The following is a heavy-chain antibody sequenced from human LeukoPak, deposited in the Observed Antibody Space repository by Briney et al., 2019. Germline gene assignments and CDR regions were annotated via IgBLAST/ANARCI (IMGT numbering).Heavy chain of an antibody. CDR2: INAGNGNT. CDR3: ARDSVVTGNDY. J-gene: IGHJ4*02. CDR1: GYTFTSYA. D-gene: IGHD2-21*02. Sequence: EXSVKVSCKASGYTFTSYAMHWVRQAPGQRLEWMGWINAGNGNTKYSQKFQGRVTITRDTSASTAYMELSSLRSEDTAVYYCARDSVVTGNDYWGQGTLVTVSS. V-gene: IGHV1-3*01.